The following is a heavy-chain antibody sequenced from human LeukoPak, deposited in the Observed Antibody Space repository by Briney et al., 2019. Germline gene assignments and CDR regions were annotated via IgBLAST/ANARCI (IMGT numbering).Heavy chain of an antibody. D-gene: IGHD1-26*01. CDR1: GFTVSSNY. J-gene: IGHJ4*02. CDR2: IYSGGST. V-gene: IGHV3-53*01. Sequence: GGSLRLSCAASGFTVSSNYMSWVRQAPGKGLEWVSVIYSGGSTYYADSVKGRFTISRDNSKNTLYLQMNSLRAEDTALYYCARGDVGATISVWGQGTLVTVSS. CDR3: ARGDVGATISV.